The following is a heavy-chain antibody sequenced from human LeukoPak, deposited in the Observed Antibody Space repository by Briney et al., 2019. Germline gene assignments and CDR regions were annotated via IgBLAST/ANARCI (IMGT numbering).Heavy chain of an antibody. D-gene: IGHD2-15*01. CDR1: GFTFSSYS. J-gene: IGHJ6*02. V-gene: IGHV3-48*01. Sequence: GGSLRLSCAASGFTFSSYSMNWVRQAPGKGLEWVSYISSSSSTIYYADSVKGRFTISRDNAKNSLYLQMNSLRAEDTAVYYCARAPGGYYYYYGMDVWGQGTTVTVSS. CDR3: ARAPGGYYYYYGMDV. CDR2: ISSSSSTI.